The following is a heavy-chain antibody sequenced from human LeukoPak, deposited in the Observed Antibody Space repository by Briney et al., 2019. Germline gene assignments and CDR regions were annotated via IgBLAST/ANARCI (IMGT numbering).Heavy chain of an antibody. Sequence: SETLSLTCTVSGGSISSGYYWGWIRQPPGKGLEWIGSIYQSGRTFYNPSLKSRVTISGDTSKNQFSLKLSSVTAADTAVYYCARRISGRGRASFDYWGQGTLVTVSS. V-gene: IGHV4-38-2*02. J-gene: IGHJ4*02. D-gene: IGHD2/OR15-2a*01. CDR1: GGSISSGYY. CDR2: IYQSGRT. CDR3: ARRISGRGRASFDY.